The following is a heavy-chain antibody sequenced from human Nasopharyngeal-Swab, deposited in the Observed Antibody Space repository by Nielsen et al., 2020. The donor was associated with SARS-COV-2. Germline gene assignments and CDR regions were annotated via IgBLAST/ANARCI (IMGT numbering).Heavy chain of an antibody. CDR2: ISWNSGSI. Sequence: WIRQPPGKGLEWVSGISWNSGSIGYADHVKGRFIISRDNAKNFLYLQMNSLRAEDTALYYCAKMVAAHYYYYGIDVWGQGTTVTVSS. D-gene: IGHD2-15*01. CDR3: AKMVAAHYYYYGIDV. V-gene: IGHV3-9*01. J-gene: IGHJ6*02.